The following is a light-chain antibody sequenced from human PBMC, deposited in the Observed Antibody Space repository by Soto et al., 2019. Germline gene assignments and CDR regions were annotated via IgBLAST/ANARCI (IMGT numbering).Light chain of an antibody. Sequence: QSALTQPASVSGSPGQSIAISCTGTSSYVGGYNYVSWYQQHPGKAPKLMIYEVNNRPSGVSNRFSGSKSDNTASLTISGLQAEDEGDYYCSSYTSSNTWVFGGGTKLTVL. CDR1: SSYVGGYNY. J-gene: IGLJ3*02. V-gene: IGLV2-14*01. CDR3: SSYTSSNTWV. CDR2: EVN.